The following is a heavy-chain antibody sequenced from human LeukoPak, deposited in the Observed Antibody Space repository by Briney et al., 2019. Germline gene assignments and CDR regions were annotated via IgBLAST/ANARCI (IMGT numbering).Heavy chain of an antibody. CDR1: GFTFSSYG. CDR3: ARDSYSSGWFDY. D-gene: IGHD6-19*01. J-gene: IGHJ4*02. Sequence: PGRSLRLSRAASGFTFSSYGMHWVRQAPGKGLEWVAVIWYDGSNKYYADSVKGRFTISRDNSKNTLYLQMNSLRAEDAAVYYCARDSYSSGWFDYWGQGTLVTVSS. CDR2: IWYDGSNK. V-gene: IGHV3-33*01.